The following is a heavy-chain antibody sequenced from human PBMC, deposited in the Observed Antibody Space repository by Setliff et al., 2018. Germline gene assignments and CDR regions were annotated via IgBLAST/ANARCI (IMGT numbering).Heavy chain of an antibody. D-gene: IGHD3-3*01. CDR2: IIPIFGTA. CDR3: AISTIFGVVSPTPDAFDI. V-gene: IGHV1-69*08. J-gene: IGHJ3*02. CDR1: GGTFSIYT. Sequence: ASVKVSCKASGGTFSIYTISWARQAPGQGLEWMGRIIPIFGTANYAQKFQGRVTITADKSTSTAYMELSSLRSEDTAVYYCAISTIFGVVSPTPDAFDIWGQGTMVTVS.